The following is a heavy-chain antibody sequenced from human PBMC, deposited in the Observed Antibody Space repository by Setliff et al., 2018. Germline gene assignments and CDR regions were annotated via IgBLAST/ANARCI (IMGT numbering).Heavy chain of an antibody. Sequence: SQTLSLTCAVSGVSISDGHFWGWIRQPPGKGLEWIGSIDRTGNRYYNSPLRSRVTLSIDMSRDEFSLELRSMTAADTAMYYCARRDEYLQFREFFDFWGQGILVTVSS. D-gene: IGHD3-10*01. CDR2: IDRTGNR. CDR3: ARRDEYLQFREFFDF. CDR1: GVSISDGHF. V-gene: IGHV4-38-2*01. J-gene: IGHJ4*02.